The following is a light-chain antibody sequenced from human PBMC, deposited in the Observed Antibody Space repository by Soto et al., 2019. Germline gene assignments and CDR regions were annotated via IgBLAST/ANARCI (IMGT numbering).Light chain of an antibody. V-gene: IGLV1-40*01. CDR2: GNT. CDR1: SSNIGAGYD. Sequence: QSALTQAPSVSGAPGQRVTISCTGSSSNIGAGYDVQWYQHLPGTAPKLLIHGNTSRPSGVPDRFSGSKSGTSASLAITALQAEDEGDYYCQSYDTTLSSWVFGGGTKVTVL. J-gene: IGLJ3*02. CDR3: QSYDTTLSSWV.